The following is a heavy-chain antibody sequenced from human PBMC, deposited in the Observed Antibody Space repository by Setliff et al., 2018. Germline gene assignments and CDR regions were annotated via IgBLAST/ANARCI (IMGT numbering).Heavy chain of an antibody. Sequence: KTSETLSLTCTVSGGSISPYFWSWIRQSPGVGLEWIGYIYHNGNTNFNPSLKTRVTMSVDTSKNQFALNLRSVTAADSAVYYCARDRTAYSYGLDVWGQGTTVTVSS. D-gene: IGHD5-18*01. V-gene: IGHV4-59*01. CDR1: GGSISPYF. J-gene: IGHJ6*02. CDR2: IYHNGNT. CDR3: ARDRTAYSYGLDV.